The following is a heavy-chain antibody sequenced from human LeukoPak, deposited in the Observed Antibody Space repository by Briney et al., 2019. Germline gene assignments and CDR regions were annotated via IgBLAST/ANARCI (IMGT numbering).Heavy chain of an antibody. CDR1: GYTFTSYD. Sequence: ASVKVSCKASGYTFTSYDINWVRQATGQGLEWMGWMNPNSGNTGHAQKFQGRVTMTRNTSISTAYMGLSSLRSEDTAVYYCARSWEEYYYDSSGYYGDDYWGQGTLVTVSS. J-gene: IGHJ4*02. V-gene: IGHV1-8*01. CDR3: ARSWEEYYYDSSGYYGDDY. D-gene: IGHD3-22*01. CDR2: MNPNSGNT.